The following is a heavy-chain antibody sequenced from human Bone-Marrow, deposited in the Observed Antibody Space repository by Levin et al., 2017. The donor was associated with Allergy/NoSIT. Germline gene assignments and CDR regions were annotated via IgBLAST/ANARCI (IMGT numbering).Heavy chain of an antibody. CDR2: ISPTGGST. J-gene: IGHJ4*02. Sequence: GSLRLSCVVSGFTFSNYVMSWVRQAPGKGLEWVSGISPTGGSTYYADSVKGRFTISRDNSRNTLYLQMNSLRAEDTAVYCCAKLPYGDYGSFDYWGQGTLVTVSS. CDR1: GFTFSNYV. CDR3: AKLPYGDYGSFDY. D-gene: IGHD4-17*01. V-gene: IGHV3-23*01.